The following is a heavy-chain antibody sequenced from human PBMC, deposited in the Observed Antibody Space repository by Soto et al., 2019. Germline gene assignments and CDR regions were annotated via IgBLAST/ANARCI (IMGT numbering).Heavy chain of an antibody. Sequence: SETLSLTCAVSGGSISSGGYSWSWIRQPPGKGLEWIGYIYHSGSTYYNPSLKSRVTISVDRSKNQFSLKLSSVTAADTAVYYCARADYDILTGYYKGGAFDIWGQGTMVTVSS. CDR3: ARADYDILTGYYKGGAFDI. D-gene: IGHD3-9*01. CDR1: GGSISSGGYS. J-gene: IGHJ3*02. CDR2: IYHSGST. V-gene: IGHV4-30-2*01.